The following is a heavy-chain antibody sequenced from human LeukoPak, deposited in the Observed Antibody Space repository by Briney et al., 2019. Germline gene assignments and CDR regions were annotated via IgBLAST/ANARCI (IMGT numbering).Heavy chain of an antibody. V-gene: IGHV3-53*01. CDR1: GFTFSSYA. CDR3: ARKTDSSGSGDY. J-gene: IGHJ4*02. D-gene: IGHD3-22*01. Sequence: GGSLRLSCAASGFTFSSYAMSWVRQAPGKGLECVSVIYSRGGTYYADSVQGRFTISRDASKNTLFLQMNSLRADDTAVYYCARKTDSSGSGDYWGQGALVTVSS. CDR2: IYSRGGT.